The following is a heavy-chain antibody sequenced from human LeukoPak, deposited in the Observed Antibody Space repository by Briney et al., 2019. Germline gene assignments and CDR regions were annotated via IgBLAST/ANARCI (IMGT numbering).Heavy chain of an antibody. D-gene: IGHD5-24*01. CDR3: ARPARDLTAFDI. V-gene: IGHV4-59*08. CDR1: GGSISSYY. Sequence: PSETLSLTCTVSGGSISSYYWSWIRQPPGKGLEWIGYIYYSGSTNYSPSLKSRVTISVDTSKNQFSLRLTSVTAADTAVHYCARPARDLTAFDIWGQGTMVAVSS. J-gene: IGHJ3*02. CDR2: IYYSGST.